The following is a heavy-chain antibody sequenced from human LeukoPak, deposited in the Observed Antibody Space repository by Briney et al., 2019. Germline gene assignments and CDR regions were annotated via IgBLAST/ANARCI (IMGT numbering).Heavy chain of an antibody. J-gene: IGHJ4*02. CDR2: ISSISSYI. V-gene: IGHV3-21*01. Sequence: GGSLRLSCAASGFTLSSYSMNSVRQAPGKGLEWVSSISSISSYIYYADSVKGRFTISRDNAKNSLYLQMISLRAEDAAVYYCARDITYTMVRGVIGYWGQGTLVTVSS. CDR1: GFTLSSYS. CDR3: ARDITYTMVRGVIGY. D-gene: IGHD3-10*01.